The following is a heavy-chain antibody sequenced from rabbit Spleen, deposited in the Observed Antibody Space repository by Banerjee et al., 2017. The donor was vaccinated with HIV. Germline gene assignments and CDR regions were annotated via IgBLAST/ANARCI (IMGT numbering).Heavy chain of an antibody. V-gene: IGHV1S40*01. D-gene: IGHD4-1*01. Sequence: QSLEESGGDLVKPGASLTLTCIASGVSFSGNSYMCWVRQAPGKGLEWIACIYAGGSGTTYYASWVNGRFTISKTSSTTVTLQMTSLTAADTATYFCARDYNSGWDLGGQGTLVTVS. CDR2: IYAGGSGTT. J-gene: IGHJ3*01. CDR1: GVSFSGNSY. CDR3: ARDYNSGWDL.